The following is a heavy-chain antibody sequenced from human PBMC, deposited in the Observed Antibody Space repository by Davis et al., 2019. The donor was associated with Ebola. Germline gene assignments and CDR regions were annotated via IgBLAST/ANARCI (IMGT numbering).Heavy chain of an antibody. Sequence: ASVKVSCKASGYTFADCYVHWVRLAPGQGLEWMGWMNPNSGNTDYAQKFQGRVTMTRDTSITTAYMELSSLRSTDTAVYFCARTNFHFDSSGQGYSFDYWGQGTLVTVSS. V-gene: IGHV1-8*02. D-gene: IGHD3-22*01. CDR2: MNPNSGNT. J-gene: IGHJ4*02. CDR1: GYTFADCY. CDR3: ARTNFHFDSSGQGYSFDY.